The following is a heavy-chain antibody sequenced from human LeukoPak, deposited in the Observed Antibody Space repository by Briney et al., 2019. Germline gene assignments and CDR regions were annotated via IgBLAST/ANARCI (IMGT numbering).Heavy chain of an antibody. CDR3: AKDRSIAAAGTLDY. CDR1: GFTFSSYG. J-gene: IGHJ4*02. V-gene: IGHV3-30*02. CDR2: IRYDGSNK. D-gene: IGHD6-13*01. Sequence: GGSLILPCAASGFTFSSYGMHWVRQAPGKGLEWVAFIRYDGSNKYYADSVKGRFTISRDNSKNTLYLQMNSLRAEDTAVYYCAKDRSIAAAGTLDYWGQGTLVTVSS.